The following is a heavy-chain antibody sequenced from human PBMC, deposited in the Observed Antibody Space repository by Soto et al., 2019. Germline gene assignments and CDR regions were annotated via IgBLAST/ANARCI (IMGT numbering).Heavy chain of an antibody. J-gene: IGHJ4*02. CDR3: ARGGRGWYNGYFDY. CDR1: GFTFSSYS. CDR2: ISSSSSYI. Sequence: PGVSLRLSCAASGFTFSSYSMNWVRQAPWKGLEWVSSISSSSSYIYYADSVKGRFTISRDNAKNSLYLQMNSLRAADTAVYYWARGGRGWYNGYFDYWGKATLVTV. D-gene: IGHD6-19*01. V-gene: IGHV3-21*01.